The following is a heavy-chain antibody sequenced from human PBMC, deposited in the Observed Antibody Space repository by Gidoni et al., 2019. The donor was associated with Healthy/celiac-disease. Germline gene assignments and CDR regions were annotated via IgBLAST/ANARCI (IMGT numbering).Heavy chain of an antibody. Sequence: EVQLVESGGGLVKPGGSLRLSCAASGFTFSSYSMNWVRQAPGKGLEWVSSISSSSSYIYYADSGKGRFTISRDNAKNSLYLQMNSLRAEDTAVYYCARDAPYRDSSGYWYFDLWGRGTLVTVSS. J-gene: IGHJ2*01. CDR2: ISSSSSYI. V-gene: IGHV3-21*01. CDR3: ARDAPYRDSSGYWYFDL. CDR1: GFTFSSYS. D-gene: IGHD6-19*01.